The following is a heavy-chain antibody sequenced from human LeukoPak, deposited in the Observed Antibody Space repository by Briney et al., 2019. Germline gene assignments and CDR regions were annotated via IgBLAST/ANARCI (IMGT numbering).Heavy chain of an antibody. CDR3: AKDQKRRITMIVVVIRYFDY. V-gene: IGHV3-48*03. D-gene: IGHD3-22*01. Sequence: GGSLRLSCAASGFTFSSYDMNWVRQAPGKGLEWVSYIVSSGSTIYYADSVKGRFTISRDNAKNSLYLQMNSLRAEDTAVYYCAKDQKRRITMIVVVIRYFDYWGQGTLGTVSS. CDR2: IVSSGSTI. J-gene: IGHJ4*02. CDR1: GFTFSSYD.